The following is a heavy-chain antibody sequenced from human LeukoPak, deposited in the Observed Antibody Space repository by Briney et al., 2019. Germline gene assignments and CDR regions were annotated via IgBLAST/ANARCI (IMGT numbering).Heavy chain of an antibody. D-gene: IGHD6-13*01. V-gene: IGHV3-74*01. CDR1: GFTFNNFW. Sequence: GGSLRLSCAASGFTFNNFWMHWVRQGPGKGLVWVSYINRDGSNTNYADSVKGRFTISRDNDKNSLSLEVNSLRGDDTSVLYCARVGSTEEAGTPDYWGQGNPGTVS. CDR2: INRDGSNT. CDR3: ARVGSTEEAGTPDY. J-gene: IGHJ4*02.